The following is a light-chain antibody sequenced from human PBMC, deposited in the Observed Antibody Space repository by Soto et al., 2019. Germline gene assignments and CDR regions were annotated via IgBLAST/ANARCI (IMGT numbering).Light chain of an antibody. Sequence: QSVLAQPASVSGSPGQSITISCSGTSSDVGGYNYVSWYQHHPGKAPKLLIYEVTNRPSGVSNRFSGSKSGNTASLTISGLQAEDEAAYYCKSYTSISTWAFGGGTKVTVL. CDR1: SSDVGGYNY. CDR2: EVT. CDR3: KSYTSISTWA. V-gene: IGLV2-14*01. J-gene: IGLJ3*02.